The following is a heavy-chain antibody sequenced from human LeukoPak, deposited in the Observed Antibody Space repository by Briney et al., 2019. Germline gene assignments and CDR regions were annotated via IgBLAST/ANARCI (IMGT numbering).Heavy chain of an antibody. CDR3: ARGYNEDFDWLLSFDY. CDR1: GGSISSYY. V-gene: IGHV4-59*13. CDR2: IYYSGST. Sequence: KPSETLSLTCTVSGGSISSYYWSWIRQPPGKGLEWIRYIYYSGSTNYNPSLKSRVTISVDTSKNQFSLKLSSVTAADTAVYYCARGYNEDFDWLLSFDYWGQGTLVTVSS. D-gene: IGHD3-9*01. J-gene: IGHJ4*02.